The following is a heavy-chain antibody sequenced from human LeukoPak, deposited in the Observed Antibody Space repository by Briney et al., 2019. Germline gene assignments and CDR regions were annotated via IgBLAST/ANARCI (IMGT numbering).Heavy chain of an antibody. J-gene: IGHJ4*02. CDR2: INSDGSST. CDR3: ARDRGSGRRNYYFDY. CDR1: GFTFSSYW. V-gene: IGHV3-74*01. Sequence: PGGSLRLSCAASGFTFSSYWMHWVRQAPGKGLVWVSRINSDGSSTSYADYVKGRFTISRDNAKNTLYLQMNSLRAEDTAVYYCARDRGSGRRNYYFDYWGQGTLVTVSS. D-gene: IGHD3-10*01.